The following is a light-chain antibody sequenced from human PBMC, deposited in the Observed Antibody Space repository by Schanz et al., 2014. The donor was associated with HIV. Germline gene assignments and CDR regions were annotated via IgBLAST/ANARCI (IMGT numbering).Light chain of an antibody. CDR1: QSISRY. Sequence: DIQMTQSPSSLTASVGDRVTLTCRASQSISRYLNWYQQKPGKAPKLLIYAASSLQSGVPSRFSGSGSGTDFTLTISSLQPEDFATYYCLQHDSYPWTFGQGTKVEIK. V-gene: IGKV1-17*01. J-gene: IGKJ1*01. CDR2: AAS. CDR3: LQHDSYPWT.